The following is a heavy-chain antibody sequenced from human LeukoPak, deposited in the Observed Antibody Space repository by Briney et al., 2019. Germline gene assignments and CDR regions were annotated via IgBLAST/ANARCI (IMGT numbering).Heavy chain of an antibody. V-gene: IGHV4-39*01. D-gene: IGHD2-15*01. J-gene: IGHJ5*02. CDR2: IYYSGST. CDR3: ASQWDYCSGGSCYGNWFDP. CDR1: GGSISSSSYY. Sequence: SETLSLTCTISGGSISSSSYYWGWIRQPPGKGLEWIGSIYYSGSTYYNPSLKSRVTISVDTSKNQFSLKLSSVTAADTAVYYCASQWDYCSGGSCYGNWFDPWGQGTLVTVSS.